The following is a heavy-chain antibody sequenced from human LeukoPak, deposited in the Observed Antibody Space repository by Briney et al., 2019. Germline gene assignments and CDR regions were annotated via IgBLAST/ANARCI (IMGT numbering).Heavy chain of an antibody. Sequence: ASVKVSCKASGYTFTGDYMHCVRQAPGPGLEWMGRVNPNNGVPNYAQKCQGRVTMTRDTAISTAYMELSSLRYDDTAVYFCAREVGYSSSYYGRFDPWGQGTLVTVSS. J-gene: IGHJ5*02. CDR1: GYTFTGDY. CDR3: AREVGYSSSYYGRFDP. CDR2: VNPNNGVP. D-gene: IGHD1-26*01. V-gene: IGHV1-2*06.